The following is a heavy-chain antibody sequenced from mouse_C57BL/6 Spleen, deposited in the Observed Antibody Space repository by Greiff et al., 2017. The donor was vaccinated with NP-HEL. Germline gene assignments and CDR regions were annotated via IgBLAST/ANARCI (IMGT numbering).Heavy chain of an antibody. J-gene: IGHJ3*01. CDR2: INPNNGGT. V-gene: IGHV1-22*01. D-gene: IGHD1-1*01. CDR3: AKDYYGSSFAY. CDR1: GYTFTDYN. Sequence: VQLQQSGPELVKPGASVKMSCKASGYTFTDYNMHWVKQSHGKSLEWIGYINPNNGGTSYNQKFKGKATLTVNKSSSTAYMELRSLTSEDSAVYYCAKDYYGSSFAYWGQGTLVTVSA.